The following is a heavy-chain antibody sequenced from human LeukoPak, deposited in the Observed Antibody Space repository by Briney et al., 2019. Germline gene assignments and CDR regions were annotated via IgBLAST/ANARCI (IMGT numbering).Heavy chain of an antibody. J-gene: IGHJ4*02. D-gene: IGHD2-15*01. Sequence: SETLSLTCTVSGGSISSYYWSWIRQPAGKGLEWIGRIYTSGSTNYNPSLKSRVTMSVDTSKNQFSLKLSSVTAADTAVYYCARFILGGGCSWSLDYWGQGTLVTVSS. CDR2: IYTSGST. CDR1: GGSISSYY. CDR3: ARFILGGGCSWSLDY. V-gene: IGHV4-4*07.